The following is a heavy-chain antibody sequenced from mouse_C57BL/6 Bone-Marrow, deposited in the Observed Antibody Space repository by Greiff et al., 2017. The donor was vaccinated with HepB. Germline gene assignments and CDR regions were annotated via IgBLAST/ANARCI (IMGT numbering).Heavy chain of an antibody. Sequence: QVQLKESGPELVKPGASVKLSCKASGYTFTSYDINWVKQRPGQGLEWIGWIYPRDGSTKYNEKFKGKATLTVDTSSSTAYMELHSLTSEDSAVYFCARKDYYGSSYVGYFDVWGTGTTVTVSS. CDR2: IYPRDGST. CDR3: ARKDYYGSSYVGYFDV. D-gene: IGHD1-1*01. V-gene: IGHV1-85*01. CDR1: GYTFTSYD. J-gene: IGHJ1*03.